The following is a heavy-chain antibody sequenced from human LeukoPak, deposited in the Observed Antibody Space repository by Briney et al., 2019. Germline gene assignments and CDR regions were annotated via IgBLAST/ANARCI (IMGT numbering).Heavy chain of an antibody. V-gene: IGHV3-7*05. CDR2: IKHDGSET. D-gene: IGHD1-26*01. CDR1: GFTFSSYW. CDR3: ARGGSTFGC. J-gene: IGHJ4*02. Sequence: GGSLRLSCAASGFTFSSYWMSWVRQAPGKGLEWVANIKHDGSETYYLDSVKGRFSISRDNAKNSLDLQMHSLRDEDTAVYFCARGGSTFGCWGRGTLVTVSS.